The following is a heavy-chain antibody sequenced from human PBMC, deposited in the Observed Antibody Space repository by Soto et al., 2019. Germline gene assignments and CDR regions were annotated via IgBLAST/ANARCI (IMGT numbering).Heavy chain of an antibody. Sequence: QVQLVQSGGEVKKPGASVKVSCKASGDTVNKYGISWVRQAPGQGLEWLGWISFYNGHTNYALKFQDRITLTTDTSTSTASMELRSLTSDDTAVYYCASATSIAVAGKETWGQGTLVTVSS. CDR2: ISFYNGHT. CDR1: GDTVNKYG. CDR3: ASATSIAVAGKET. D-gene: IGHD6-19*01. V-gene: IGHV1-18*01. J-gene: IGHJ4*02.